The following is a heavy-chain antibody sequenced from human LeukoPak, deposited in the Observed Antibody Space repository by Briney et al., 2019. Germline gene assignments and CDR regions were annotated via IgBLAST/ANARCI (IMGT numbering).Heavy chain of an antibody. CDR3: ARRHHNWDY. Sequence: SETLSLTCTVSGASISSSYWSWIRQPPGKGLEWIGYIYYGGIANYTPSLKSRVTISLDTSKNQFSLKLNSVTAADTAVYYCARRHHNWDYWGQGTLVTVSS. D-gene: IGHD5-24*01. J-gene: IGHJ4*02. V-gene: IGHV4-59*08. CDR2: IYYGGIA. CDR1: GASISSSY.